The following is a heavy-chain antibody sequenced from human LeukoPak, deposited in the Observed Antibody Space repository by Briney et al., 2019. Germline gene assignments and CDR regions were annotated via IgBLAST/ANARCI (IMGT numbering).Heavy chain of an antibody. CDR2: ISGSGGST. D-gene: IGHD3-3*01. CDR3: AKDITIFGVVIEDAFDI. Sequence: GGSLRLSCAASGFTFSSYAMSLVRQAPGKGLEWVSAISGSGGSTYYADSVKGRFTISRDNSKNTLYLQMNSLRAEDTAVYYCAKDITIFGVVIEDAFDIWGQGTMVTVSS. J-gene: IGHJ3*02. V-gene: IGHV3-23*01. CDR1: GFTFSSYA.